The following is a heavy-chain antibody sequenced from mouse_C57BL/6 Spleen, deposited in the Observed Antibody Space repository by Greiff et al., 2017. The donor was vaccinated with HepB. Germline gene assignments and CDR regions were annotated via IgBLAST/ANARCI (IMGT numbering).Heavy chain of an antibody. CDR2: IDPANGNT. CDR3: ARSRAFLTGTFAY. V-gene: IGHV14-3*01. CDR1: GFNIKNTY. J-gene: IGHJ3*01. Sequence: VQLKESVAELVRPGASVKLSCTASGFNIKNTYMHWVKQRPEQGLEWIGRIDPANGNTKYAPKFQGKATITADTSSNTAYLQLSSLTSEDTAIYYCARSRAFLTGTFAYWGQGTRVTVSA. D-gene: IGHD4-1*01.